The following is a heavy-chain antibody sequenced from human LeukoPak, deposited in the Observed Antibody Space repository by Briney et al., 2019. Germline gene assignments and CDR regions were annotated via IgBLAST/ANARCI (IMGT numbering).Heavy chain of an antibody. D-gene: IGHD6-19*01. CDR1: GYTFTSYD. Sequence: ASVKVSCKASGYTFTSYDINRVRQATGQGLEWMGWMNPNSGNTGYAQKFQGRVTMTRNTSISTAYMELSSLRSEDTAVYYCARGVVAGSEYYYYYMDVWGKGTTVTVSS. J-gene: IGHJ6*03. CDR3: ARGVVAGSEYYYYYMDV. CDR2: MNPNSGNT. V-gene: IGHV1-8*01.